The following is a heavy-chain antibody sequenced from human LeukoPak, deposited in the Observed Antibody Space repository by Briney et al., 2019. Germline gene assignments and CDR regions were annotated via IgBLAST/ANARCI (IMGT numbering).Heavy chain of an antibody. V-gene: IGHV1-2*02. J-gene: IGHJ4*02. CDR1: GYTFTGYY. CDR2: INPNSGGA. CDR3: ARGPSITMIVVVITRFGSGASDYFDY. D-gene: IGHD3-22*01. Sequence: ASVKVSCKASGYTFTGYYIHWVRQAPGQGLEWMGWINPNSGGANYAQKFQGRVTMTRDTSISTAYMELSRLRSDDTAVYYCARGPSITMIVVVITRFGSGASDYFDYWGQGTLVTVSS.